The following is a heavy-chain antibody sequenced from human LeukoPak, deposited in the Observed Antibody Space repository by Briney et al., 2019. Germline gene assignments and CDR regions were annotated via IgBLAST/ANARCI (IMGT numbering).Heavy chain of an antibody. CDR1: GFTFISYG. V-gene: IGHV3-33*08. Sequence: PGRSLRLSCAASGFTFISYGVHWVGQAPAKGLEWVAVIWYGGSNKYYAATVKGQFTISRDKSKNTLYLQMNSLRAEDRVVYYATSQYGWGQGTLVTVSS. D-gene: IGHD2/OR15-2a*01. CDR2: IWYGGSNK. J-gene: IGHJ4*02. CDR3: TSQYG.